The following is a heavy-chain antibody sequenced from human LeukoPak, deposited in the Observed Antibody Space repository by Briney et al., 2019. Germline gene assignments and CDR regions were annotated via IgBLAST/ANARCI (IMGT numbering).Heavy chain of an antibody. CDR3: ARAGLRYFDD. V-gene: IGHV3-23*01. Sequence: GGSLRLSCAASGFTFSSYGMSWVRQAPGKGLEWVSSISGSGGSTYYADSVKGRFTISRDNSKNTLYLQMNSLRAEDTAVYYCARAGLRYFDDWGQGTLVTVSS. CDR1: GFTFSSYG. CDR2: ISGSGGST. J-gene: IGHJ4*02. D-gene: IGHD3-9*01.